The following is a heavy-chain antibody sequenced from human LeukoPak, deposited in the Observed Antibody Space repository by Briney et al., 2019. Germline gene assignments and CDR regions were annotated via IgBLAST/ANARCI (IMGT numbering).Heavy chain of an antibody. CDR2: INHSGST. Sequence: SETLSLTCAVYGGSFSGYYWSWIRPPPGKGREWIGEINHSGSTNYNPSLKSRVTISVDTCKNQFSLKLSSVTAEDTAVYHCAFRHSYGQSRPCGYWGQGTLVSVSS. CDR1: GGSFSGYY. J-gene: IGHJ4*02. V-gene: IGHV4-34*01. D-gene: IGHD5-18*01. CDR3: AFRHSYGQSRPCGY.